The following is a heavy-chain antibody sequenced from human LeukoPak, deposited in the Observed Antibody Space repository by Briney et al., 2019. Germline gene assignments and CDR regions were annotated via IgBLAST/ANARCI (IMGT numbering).Heavy chain of an antibody. V-gene: IGHV3-33*01. Sequence: GGSLRLYCAASGFPFSSYGMDWVRQAPGKGLGRAEVKWYDGINKYHADSVKGRFTISRDNSKNTLDLQMDSLRAEDTAVYYCARDRSIAAAGDAFDIWGQGTMVTVSS. J-gene: IGHJ3*02. CDR3: ARDRSIAAAGDAFDI. D-gene: IGHD6-13*01. CDR2: KWYDGINK. CDR1: GFPFSSYG.